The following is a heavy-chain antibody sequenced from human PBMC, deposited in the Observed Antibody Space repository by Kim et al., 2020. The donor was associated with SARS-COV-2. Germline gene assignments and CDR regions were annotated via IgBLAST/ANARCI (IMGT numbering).Heavy chain of an antibody. CDR3: ARDSLPGVGYYYYYGMDV. V-gene: IGHV3-30*04. D-gene: IGHD2-2*01. J-gene: IGHJ6*02. Sequence: GESLRLSCAASGFTFSSYAMHWVRQAPGKGLEWVAVISYDGSNKYYADSVKGRFTISRDNSKNTLYLQMNSLRAEDTAVYYCARDSLPGVGYYYYYGMDVWGQGATVTVSS. CDR1: GFTFSSYA. CDR2: ISYDGSNK.